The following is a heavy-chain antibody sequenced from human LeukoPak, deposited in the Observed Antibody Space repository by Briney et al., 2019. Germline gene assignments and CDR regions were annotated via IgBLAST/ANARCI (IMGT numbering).Heavy chain of an antibody. D-gene: IGHD3-10*01. CDR2: IYYSGST. CDR1: GGSISSSSYY. J-gene: IGHJ6*02. V-gene: IGHV4-39*07. Sequence: PSETLSLTCTVSGGSISSSSYYWGWIRQPPGKGLEWIGSIYYSGSTYYNPSLKSRVTISVDTSKNQFSLKLSSVTAADTAVYYCVRIRITMVRGVIGIYYGMDVWGQGTTVTVSS. CDR3: VRIRITMVRGVIGIYYGMDV.